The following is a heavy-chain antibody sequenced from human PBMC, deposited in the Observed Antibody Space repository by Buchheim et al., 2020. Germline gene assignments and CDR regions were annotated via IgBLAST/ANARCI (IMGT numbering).Heavy chain of an antibody. CDR3: ARGLPYCSSTSCYRTGRRVNWFDP. V-gene: IGHV7-4-1*02. CDR1: GYTFTSYA. Sequence: QVQLVQSGSELKKPGASVKVSCKASGYTFTSYAMNWVRQAPGQGLEWMGWINTNTGNPTYAQGFTGRFVFSLDTSVSTAYLQISSLKAEETAVYYCARGLPYCSSTSCYRTGRRVNWFDPWGQGTL. CDR2: INTNTGNP. D-gene: IGHD2-2*02. J-gene: IGHJ5*02.